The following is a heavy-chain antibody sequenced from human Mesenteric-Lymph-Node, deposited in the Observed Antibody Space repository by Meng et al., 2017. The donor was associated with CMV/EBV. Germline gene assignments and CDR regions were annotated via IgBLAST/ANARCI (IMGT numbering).Heavy chain of an antibody. D-gene: IGHD2-8*01. Sequence: KASGYIFTDDYIHWVRQAPGQGLEWMGWIFPASGGTVFAQNFQGRVTMTRDTSISTAYMELSRLISEDTAVYFCARISPGVASALDYWGQGTLVTVSS. CDR2: IFPASGGT. V-gene: IGHV1-2*02. CDR1: GYIFTDDY. J-gene: IGHJ4*02. CDR3: ARISPGVASALDY.